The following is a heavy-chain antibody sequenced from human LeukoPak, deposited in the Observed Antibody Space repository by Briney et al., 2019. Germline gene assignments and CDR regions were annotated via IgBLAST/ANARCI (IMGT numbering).Heavy chain of an antibody. Sequence: ASVKVSCKASGYTFTGYYMHWVRQAPGQGLEWMGWINPNSGGTNYAQKFQGRVTMTRDTSISTAYMELSRLRSDDTAVYYCARDQEYQLLPFDYWGQGTLVTVSS. CDR2: INPNSGGT. CDR1: GYTFTGYY. J-gene: IGHJ4*02. V-gene: IGHV1-2*02. CDR3: ARDQEYQLLPFDY. D-gene: IGHD2-2*01.